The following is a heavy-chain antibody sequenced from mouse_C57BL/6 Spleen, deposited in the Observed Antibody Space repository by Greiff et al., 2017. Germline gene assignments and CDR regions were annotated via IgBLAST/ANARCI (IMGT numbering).Heavy chain of an antibody. Sequence: EVKLVESGPGLVKPSQSLSLTCSVTGYSITSGYYWNWIRQFPGNKLEWMGYISYDGSNNYNPSLKNRISITRDTSKNQFFLKLNSVTTEDTATYYCARENYGYGYFDVWGTGTTVTVSS. CDR1: GYSITSGYY. V-gene: IGHV3-6*01. CDR2: ISYDGSN. D-gene: IGHD1-1*02. CDR3: ARENYGYGYFDV. J-gene: IGHJ1*03.